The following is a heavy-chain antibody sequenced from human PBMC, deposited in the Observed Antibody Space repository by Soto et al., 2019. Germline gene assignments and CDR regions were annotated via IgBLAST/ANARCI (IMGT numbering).Heavy chain of an antibody. Sequence: EVQLVESGGGLVQPGGSLRLSCAASGFTFSSYWMHWVRQAPGKGLVWVSRLNSDGSSTSYADSVKGRFTISRDNAKNTLYLQMNSLRAEDTAVYYCARAGVTTTSRNAFDIWGQGTMVTVSS. V-gene: IGHV3-74*01. CDR2: LNSDGSST. D-gene: IGHD4-4*01. J-gene: IGHJ3*02. CDR3: ARAGVTTTSRNAFDI. CDR1: GFTFSSYW.